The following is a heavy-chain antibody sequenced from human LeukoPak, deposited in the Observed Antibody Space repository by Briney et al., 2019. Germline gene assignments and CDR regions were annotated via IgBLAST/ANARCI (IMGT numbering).Heavy chain of an antibody. CDR3: ARSAAAGTFPDC. CDR1: GFTFSSYE. J-gene: IGHJ4*02. Sequence: PGGSLRLSCAASGFTFSSYEMNWVRQAPGKGLEWVSYISSSGSTIYYADSVKGRFTISRDNAKNSLYLQMNSLRAEDTAVYYCARSAAAGTFPDCWGQGTLVTVSS. V-gene: IGHV3-48*03. CDR2: ISSSGSTI. D-gene: IGHD6-13*01.